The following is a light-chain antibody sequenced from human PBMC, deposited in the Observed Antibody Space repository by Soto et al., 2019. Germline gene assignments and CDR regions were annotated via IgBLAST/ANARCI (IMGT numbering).Light chain of an antibody. CDR1: QSVTTW. J-gene: IGKJ2*01. CDR2: DAS. V-gene: IGKV1-5*01. Sequence: DLQMTQSPSTLSASVGDRVTLTCRASQSVTTWMAWYQQKPGKAPKLLIYDASSLESGVPSRFSGSGSGTEFILTISSLQPDDFATYYCQQYNIYSPHTFGQGTKVEIK. CDR3: QQYNIYSPHT.